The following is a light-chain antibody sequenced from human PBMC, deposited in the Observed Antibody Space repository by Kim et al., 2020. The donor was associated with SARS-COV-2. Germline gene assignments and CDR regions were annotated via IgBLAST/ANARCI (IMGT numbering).Light chain of an antibody. V-gene: IGKV1-39*01. CDR1: QSIGGF. Sequence: ASVGDRITITCLASQSIGGFLNWHQQTPGKAPKLLIYAASTLQRGVPSRFSGSGSGTEFTLTISSLQPEDFGTYYCQHSFNPPWTFGRGTKVDIK. CDR3: QHSFNPPWT. J-gene: IGKJ1*01. CDR2: AAS.